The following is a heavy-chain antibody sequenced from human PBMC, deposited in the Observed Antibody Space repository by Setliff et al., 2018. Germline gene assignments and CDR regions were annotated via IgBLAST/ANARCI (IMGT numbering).Heavy chain of an antibody. Sequence: SETLSLTCTVSGGSVSSGSYYWSWIRQPPGKGLEWIGYIYYSGSTNYNPSLKSRVTISVDTSKNQFSLKLSSVTAADTAVYYCARGETTYYDYVWGSYRYWTGGYFDYWGQGTLVTVSS. CDR2: IYYSGST. V-gene: IGHV4-61*01. J-gene: IGHJ4*02. D-gene: IGHD3-16*02. CDR3: ARGETTYYDYVWGSYRYWTGGYFDY. CDR1: GGSVSSGSYY.